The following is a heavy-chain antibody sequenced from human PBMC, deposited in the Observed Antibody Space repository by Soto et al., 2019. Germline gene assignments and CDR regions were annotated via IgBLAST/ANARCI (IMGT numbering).Heavy chain of an antibody. CDR2: IIPILGIA. CDR1: GGTFSSYT. J-gene: IGHJ6*02. Sequence: QVQLVQSGAVVKKPGSSVKVSCKASGGTFSSYTISWVRQAPGQGLEWMGRIIPILGIANYAQKFQGRVTITEDKSTSTDYMELSSLRSEDTAVYYCARDTTVTTRYCGMDVWGQGTTVTVSS. V-gene: IGHV1-69*08. D-gene: IGHD4-17*01. CDR3: ARDTTVTTRYCGMDV.